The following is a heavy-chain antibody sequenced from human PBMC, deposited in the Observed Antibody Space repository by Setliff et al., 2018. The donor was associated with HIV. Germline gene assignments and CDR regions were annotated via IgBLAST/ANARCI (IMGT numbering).Heavy chain of an antibody. V-gene: IGHV4-34*01. Sequence: PSETLSLTCAVYGGSLRGYYWSWVRQSPLKGLEWIGEISHTGNINYNTALSNRVTVSVDTSKNQFSLKLDSVTAADTALYFCARDIYLSTPQWLIAFDVWGHGTGVTVSS. CDR3: ARDIYLSTPQWLIAFDV. D-gene: IGHD6-19*01. CDR1: GGSLRGYY. CDR2: ISHTGNI. J-gene: IGHJ3*01.